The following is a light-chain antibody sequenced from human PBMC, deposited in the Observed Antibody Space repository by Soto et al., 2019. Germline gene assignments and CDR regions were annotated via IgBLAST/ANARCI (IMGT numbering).Light chain of an antibody. CDR2: NND. CDR3: AAWDDSLNGPL. Sequence: QPVLTQPPSASGTPGQRVTISCSGSSSNIGSNTVSWYQQLPGASPRLLMFNNDQRPSGVPDRFSGSNSGTSASLAISGLQSEDEADYYCAAWDDSLNGPLFGGGTKVTVL. CDR1: SSNIGSNT. J-gene: IGLJ2*01. V-gene: IGLV1-44*01.